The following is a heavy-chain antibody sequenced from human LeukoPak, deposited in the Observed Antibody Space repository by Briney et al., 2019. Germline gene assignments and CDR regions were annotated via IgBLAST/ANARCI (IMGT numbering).Heavy chain of an antibody. CDR3: ARHSDIIGAI. CDR2: IYPRDSDT. Sequence: GESLKVFCKASGYTFTHQWIGWVRQKSGSGLEWMGIIYPRDSDTRYSPCFQGHVTISADTSINTAYLEWSRLEASDTAIYYCARHSDIIGAIWGQGTLAAVSS. V-gene: IGHV5-51*01. J-gene: IGHJ4*02. CDR1: GYTFTHQW. D-gene: IGHD3-16*01.